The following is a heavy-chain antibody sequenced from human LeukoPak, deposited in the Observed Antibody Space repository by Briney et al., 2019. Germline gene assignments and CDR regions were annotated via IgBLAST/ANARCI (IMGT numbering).Heavy chain of an antibody. CDR3: AKDLWGASGSD. D-gene: IGHD3-10*01. J-gene: IGHJ4*02. CDR1: GFTFSSYA. V-gene: IGHV3-23*01. CDR2: ISGSGTSA. Sequence: PGGSLRLSCAASGFTFSSYAMNWVRQAPGKGLEWVSVISGSGTSAYYADSVKGRFIISRDDSKNTLYLQMNSLRAEDTAVYYCAKDLWGASGSDWGQGTLVTVSS.